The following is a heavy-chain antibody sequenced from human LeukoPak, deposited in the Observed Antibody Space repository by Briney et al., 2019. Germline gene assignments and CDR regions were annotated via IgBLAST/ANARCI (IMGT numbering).Heavy chain of an antibody. V-gene: IGHV4-34*01. D-gene: IGHD6-13*01. Sequence: SETLSLTCAVYGGSFSGYYWSWIRQPPGKGLEWIGEINHSGSTNYKPSLKSRVTISVDTSKNQFSLKLSSVTAADTAVYYCARAFYSNSWYHKEDFFDYWGQGTPVTVSS. CDR1: GGSFSGYY. CDR3: ARAFYSNSWYHKEDFFDY. CDR2: INHSGST. J-gene: IGHJ4*02.